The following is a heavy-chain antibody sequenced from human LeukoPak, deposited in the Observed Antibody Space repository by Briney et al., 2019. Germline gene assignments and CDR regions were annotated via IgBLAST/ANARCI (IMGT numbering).Heavy chain of an antibody. J-gene: IGHJ4*02. D-gene: IGHD3-3*01. CDR3: ARESEYYDFWSGYYFFDY. CDR1: GGSISSYY. V-gene: IGHV4-4*07. Sequence: SETLSLTCTVSGGSISSYYWSWIRQPAGKGLEWIGRIYTSGSTNYNPSLKSRVTMSVDTSKNQFSLKLSSVTAADTAVYYCARESEYYDFWSGYYFFDYWGQGTLVTVSS. CDR2: IYTSGST.